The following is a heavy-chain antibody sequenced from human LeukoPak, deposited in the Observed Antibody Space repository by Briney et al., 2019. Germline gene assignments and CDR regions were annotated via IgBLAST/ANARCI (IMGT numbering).Heavy chain of an antibody. J-gene: IGHJ4*02. CDR3: TTRGIAVAGTGDYFDY. Sequence: GGALRLSCAASGFTFSNAWMCWVRQAPGKGLEWVGRIKSKTDGGTTDYAAPVKVRFTISRDDSKNTLYLQMNSLKTEDTAVYYCTTRGIAVAGTGDYFDYWGQGTLVTVSS. CDR2: IKSKTDGGTT. V-gene: IGHV3-15*01. CDR1: GFTFSNAW. D-gene: IGHD6-19*01.